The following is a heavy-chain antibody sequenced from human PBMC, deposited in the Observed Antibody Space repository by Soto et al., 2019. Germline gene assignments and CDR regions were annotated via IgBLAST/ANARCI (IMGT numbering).Heavy chain of an antibody. CDR3: ARVSPSVVITLNSYYYGMDV. J-gene: IGHJ6*02. V-gene: IGHV1-69*01. CDR1: GGTFSSYA. Sequence: QVQLVQSGAEVKKPGSSVKVSCKASGGTFSSYAISWVRQAPGQGLEWMGGIIPIFGTANYAQKFQGRVTITADESTSTAYMELSSLRSEDTAVYYCARVSPSVVITLNSYYYGMDVWGQGTTVTVSS. D-gene: IGHD3-22*01. CDR2: IIPIFGTA.